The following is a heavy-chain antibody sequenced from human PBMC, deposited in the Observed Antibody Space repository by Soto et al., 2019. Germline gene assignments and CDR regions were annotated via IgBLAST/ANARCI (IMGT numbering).Heavy chain of an antibody. Sequence: GGSLRLSCVASGFTFSSYAMSWVRQAPGKGLEWVSAISGSGGSTYYADSVKGRFTISRDNSKNTLYLQMNSLRAEDTAVYYCAKDRSKLGGYSSSSFDYWGQGTLVTVSS. CDR2: ISGSGGST. CDR3: AKDRSKLGGYSSSSFDY. CDR1: GFTFSSYA. V-gene: IGHV3-23*01. J-gene: IGHJ4*02. D-gene: IGHD6-6*01.